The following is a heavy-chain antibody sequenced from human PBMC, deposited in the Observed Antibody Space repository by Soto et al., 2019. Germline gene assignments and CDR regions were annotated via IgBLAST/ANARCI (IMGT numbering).Heavy chain of an antibody. V-gene: IGHV1-2*02. D-gene: IGHD1-1*01. CDR1: GYTFTGHY. CDR3: GGGRNGQLGVFY. J-gene: IGHJ1*01. Sequence: ASVKVSGKASGYTFTGHYIHWVRQAPEQGPEWMGEISCESGGTKYAQKIQGRVTMTRDTSITTVYMELSNLSPDDTAVYYCGGGRNGQLGVFYWGQGTLVTVSS. CDR2: ISCESGGT.